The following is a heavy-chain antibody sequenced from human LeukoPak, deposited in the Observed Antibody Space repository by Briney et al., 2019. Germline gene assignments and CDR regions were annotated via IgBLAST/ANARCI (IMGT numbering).Heavy chain of an antibody. J-gene: IGHJ4*02. CDR1: GYTFTGYY. CDR2: ITTYNGNT. CDR3: ARGPYYDSWSGAGY. Sequence: ASVKVSCKASGYTFTGYYMHWVRQAPGQGLEWMGWITTYNGNTNYIQKLQGRVTMTTDTSTSTPYMELRSLRSDDTAVYYCARGPYYDSWSGAGYWGQGTLVTVSS. D-gene: IGHD3-3*01. V-gene: IGHV1-18*04.